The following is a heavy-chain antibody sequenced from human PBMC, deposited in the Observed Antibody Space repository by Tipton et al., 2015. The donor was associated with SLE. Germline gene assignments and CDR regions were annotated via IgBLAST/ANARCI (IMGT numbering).Heavy chain of an antibody. J-gene: IGHJ4*02. CDR3: ARIYDYVWGSYRPFDY. D-gene: IGHD3-16*02. Sequence: TLSLTCTVSGGSISSYYWSWIRQPPGKGLEWIGYIYYSGSTNYNPSLKSRVTISVDTSKNQFSLKLSSVTAADTAVYYCARIYDYVWGSYRPFDYWGQGTLVTVSS. CDR1: GGSISSYY. V-gene: IGHV4-59*12. CDR2: IYYSGST.